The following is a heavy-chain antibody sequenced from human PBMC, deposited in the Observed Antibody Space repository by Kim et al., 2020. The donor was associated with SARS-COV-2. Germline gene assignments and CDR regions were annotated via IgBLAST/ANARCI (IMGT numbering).Heavy chain of an antibody. J-gene: IGHJ4*02. Sequence: LKSRVTISVDTSKNQFSLKLSSVTAADTAVYYCARADYGSGSYYNGKLDYWGQGTLVTVSS. CDR3: ARADYGSGSYYNGKLDY. V-gene: IGHV4-34*01. D-gene: IGHD3-10*01.